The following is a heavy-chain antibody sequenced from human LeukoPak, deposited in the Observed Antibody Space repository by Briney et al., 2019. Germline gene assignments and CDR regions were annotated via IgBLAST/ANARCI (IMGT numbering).Heavy chain of an antibody. Sequence: GASVKVSCKASGYTFTSYDINWVRQATGQGLEWMGWMNPNSGNTGYAQKFQGRVTITRNTSISTAYMELSSLRSEDTAVYYCAGGLNYYDSSRRGAFDIWGQGTMVTVSS. V-gene: IGHV1-8*03. CDR2: MNPNSGNT. J-gene: IGHJ3*02. CDR3: AGGLNYYDSSRRGAFDI. CDR1: GYTFTSYD. D-gene: IGHD3-22*01.